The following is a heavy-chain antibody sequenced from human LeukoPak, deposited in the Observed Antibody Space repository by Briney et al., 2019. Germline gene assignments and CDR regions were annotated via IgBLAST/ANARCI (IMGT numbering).Heavy chain of an antibody. CDR3: AIHLTRRVDDAFDI. J-gene: IGHJ3*02. Sequence: GGSLRLSCAASGFTVSSNYMSWVRQASGKGLEWVSVIYSGGSTYYADSVKGRFTISRDNSKNTLYLQMNSLRAEDTAVYYCAIHLTRRVDDAFDIWGQGTIVTVSS. V-gene: IGHV3-53*01. D-gene: IGHD3-10*01. CDR2: IYSGGST. CDR1: GFTVSSNY.